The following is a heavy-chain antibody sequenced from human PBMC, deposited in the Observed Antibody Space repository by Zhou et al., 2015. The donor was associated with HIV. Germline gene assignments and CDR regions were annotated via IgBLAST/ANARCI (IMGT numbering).Heavy chain of an antibody. CDR2: ITPMFDIH. V-gene: IGHV1-69*17. CDR1: GGTFSGSD. J-gene: IGHJ3*02. D-gene: IGHD3-22*01. Sequence: LVQSGTEVRKPGSSVKVSCKASGGTFSGSDLSWVRQAPGQGLEWMGRITPMFDIHTYAEKFRARLNITVDRHTSAAYMELSSLTSEDTAVYYCARRGGYYDSSGYKDAFDIWGQGTMVTVSS. CDR3: ARRGGYYDSSGYKDAFDI.